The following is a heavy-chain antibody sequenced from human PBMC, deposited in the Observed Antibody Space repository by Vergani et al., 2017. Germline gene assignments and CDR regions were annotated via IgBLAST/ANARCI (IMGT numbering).Heavy chain of an antibody. CDR1: GFTFSDYY. D-gene: IGHD6-13*01. Sequence: QVQLVESGGGLVKPGGSLRLSCAASGFTFSDYYMSWIRQAPGKGLEWVSYISSSSSYTNYADSVKGRFTITRDNAKNARYLQLNSLRAEDTAVYYCARTSSSWHKYFDYWGQGTLVTVSS. CDR2: ISSSSSYT. CDR3: ARTSSSWHKYFDY. V-gene: IGHV3-11*05. J-gene: IGHJ4*02.